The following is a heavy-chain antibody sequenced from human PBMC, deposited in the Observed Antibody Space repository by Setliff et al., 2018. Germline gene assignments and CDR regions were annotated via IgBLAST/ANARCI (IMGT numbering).Heavy chain of an antibody. V-gene: IGHV7-4-1*02. Sequence: GASVKVSCKASGYTFTTYAMGWMRQIPGQGLEWMGWINTNTGNPSYAQDFTGRFVFSLDTSVSTAYLQISSLKAEDTAVYYCARASRFGTIVYKGYYYMDVWGKGTTVTVSS. CDR1: GYTFTTYA. CDR3: ARASRFGTIVYKGYYYMDV. CDR2: INTNTGNP. D-gene: IGHD3-10*01. J-gene: IGHJ6*03.